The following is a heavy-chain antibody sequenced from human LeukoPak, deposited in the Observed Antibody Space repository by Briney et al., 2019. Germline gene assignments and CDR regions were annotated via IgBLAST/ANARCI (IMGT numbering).Heavy chain of an antibody. V-gene: IGHV4-4*07. J-gene: IGHJ4*02. CDR2: IYTSGST. CDR3: ARWFYYGSGRRQFDY. D-gene: IGHD3-10*01. Sequence: PSETLSLTCTVSGGSISSYYWSWIRQPAGKGLEWIGRIYTSGSTNYNPSLKSRVTMSVDTSKNQFSLKLSSVTAADTAVYYCARWFYYGSGRRQFDYWGQGTLVTVSS. CDR1: GGSISSYY.